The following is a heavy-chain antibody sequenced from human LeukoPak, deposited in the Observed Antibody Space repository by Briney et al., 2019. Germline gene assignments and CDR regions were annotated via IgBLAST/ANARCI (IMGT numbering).Heavy chain of an antibody. CDR1: GGSFTGYY. D-gene: IGHD1-14*01. CDR3: ARGPDFSKSGY. CDR2: IHPSGST. V-gene: IGHV4-34*01. J-gene: IGHJ4*02. Sequence: PSETLSLTCVDYGGSFTGYYWNWIRQPPGKGLEWIGEIHPSGSTNYNPSLQSRVTMSLDTSRNQCSLNLRSVTAADSAVYYCARGPDFSKSGYWGEGSLVTVSS.